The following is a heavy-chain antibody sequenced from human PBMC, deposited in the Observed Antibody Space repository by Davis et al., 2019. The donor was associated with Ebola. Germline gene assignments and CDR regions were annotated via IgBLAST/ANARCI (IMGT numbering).Heavy chain of an antibody. Sequence: GESLKISCAASGFTFSSYAMSRVRQAPGKGLEWVAVISYDGSNKYYADSVKGRFTISRDNSKNTLYLQMNSLRAEDTAVYYCARAGYFEYYYYGMDVWGQGTTVTVSS. CDR2: ISYDGSNK. J-gene: IGHJ6*02. CDR1: GFTFSSYA. CDR3: ARAGYFEYYYYGMDV. D-gene: IGHD3-3*01. V-gene: IGHV3-30-3*01.